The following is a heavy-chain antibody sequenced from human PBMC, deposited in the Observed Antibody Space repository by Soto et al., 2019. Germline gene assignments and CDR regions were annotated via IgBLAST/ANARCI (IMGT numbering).Heavy chain of an antibody. CDR2: IYPGDSDT. CDR3: ARTTYYYGSGGAWFDP. V-gene: IGHV5-51*01. CDR1: GYSFTSYW. Sequence: GESLKISCKGSGYSFTSYWIGWVRQMPGKGLEWMGIIYPGDSDTRYSPSFQGQVTISADKSISTAYLQWSSLKASDTAMYYCARTTYYYGSGGAWFDPWGQGTLVTVSS. J-gene: IGHJ5*02. D-gene: IGHD3-10*01.